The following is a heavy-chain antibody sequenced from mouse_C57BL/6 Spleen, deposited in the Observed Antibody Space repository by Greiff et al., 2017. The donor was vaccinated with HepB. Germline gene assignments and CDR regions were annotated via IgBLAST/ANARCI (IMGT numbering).Heavy chain of an antibody. J-gene: IGHJ2*01. CDR3: ARSLHYYGSSPLYFDY. D-gene: IGHD1-1*01. Sequence: QVQLQQPGAELVRPGASVKISCKASGYTFTDYYINWVKQRPGQGLEWIGWIFPGSGSTYYNEKFKGKATLTVDKSSSTAYMLLSSLTSEDSAVYFCARSLHYYGSSPLYFDYWGQGTTLTVSS. CDR2: IFPGSGST. V-gene: IGHV1-75*01. CDR1: GYTFTDYY.